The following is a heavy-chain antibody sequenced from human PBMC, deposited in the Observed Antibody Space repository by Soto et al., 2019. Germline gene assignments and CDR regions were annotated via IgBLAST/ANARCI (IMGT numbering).Heavy chain of an antibody. V-gene: IGHV4-34*01. D-gene: IGHD2-15*01. J-gene: IGHJ5*02. CDR3: ARAERFSRSCCDP. CDR2: VNHSGEA. CDR1: GGSFRDYY. Sequence: SETRSLTCGVYGGSFRDYYWIGGRQPPGKGLGWMGEVNHSGEATYNPSLQSRGSISLDTSNNHFCLKMTSVSAADTAIYFCARAERFSRSCCDPWRQGTQVTVSS.